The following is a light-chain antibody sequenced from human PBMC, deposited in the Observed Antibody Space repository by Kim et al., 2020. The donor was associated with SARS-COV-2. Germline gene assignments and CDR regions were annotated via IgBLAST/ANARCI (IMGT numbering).Light chain of an antibody. J-gene: IGKJ2*01. CDR3: HQYARSSET. CDR2: GTS. V-gene: IGKV3-20*01. CDR1: QSVSNPY. Sequence: LSARERATLYCRASQSVSNPYMAWYQQRPGQAPRLIVYGTSTRATGIPDRFSGSGSETDFTLTISRVEPEDLAVYYCHQYARSSETFGQGTKLEI.